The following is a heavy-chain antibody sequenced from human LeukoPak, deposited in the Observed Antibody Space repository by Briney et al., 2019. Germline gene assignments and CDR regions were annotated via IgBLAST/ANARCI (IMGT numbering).Heavy chain of an antibody. J-gene: IGHJ1*01. CDR1: GFTFSSYS. Sequence: PGGSLRLSCAASGFTFSSYSMNWVRQAPGKGLDWVSSISSSSRHIYYADSVKGRFTIFRDDAKNSLFLQMDSLRVEDTAMYYCVRDFSTVTTAYLHHWGQGTLLTVSS. CDR2: ISSSSRHI. V-gene: IGHV3-21*04. CDR3: VRDFSTVTTAYLHH. D-gene: IGHD4-17*01.